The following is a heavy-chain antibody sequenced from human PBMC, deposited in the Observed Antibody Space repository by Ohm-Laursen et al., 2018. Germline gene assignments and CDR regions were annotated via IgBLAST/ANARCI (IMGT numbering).Heavy chain of an antibody. CDR3: AKASIWTYFDY. V-gene: IGHV3-23*01. CDR2: ISGSGTTT. CDR1: GFTFSNYA. D-gene: IGHD3/OR15-3a*01. J-gene: IGHJ4*02. Sequence: SLRLSCAASGFTFSNYALSWVRRAPGKGLEWVSAISGSGTTTYYADSVTGRFTISRDNSKNTLYLQVNSLRAEDTAVYYCAKASIWTYFDYWGQGTLATVSS.